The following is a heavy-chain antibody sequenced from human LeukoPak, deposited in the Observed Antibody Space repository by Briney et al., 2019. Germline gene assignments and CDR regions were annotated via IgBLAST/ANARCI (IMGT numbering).Heavy chain of an antibody. J-gene: IGHJ4*02. V-gene: IGHV3-23*01. Sequence: GGSLRLSCAASGFTFSTYAMTWVRQALGKGLEWVSSINDSGGSTLYAESVKGRFTMSRDNSKNTLYVQMNSLRAEDTAVYYCAKGASSTWIDYWGQGTLVTVSS. CDR2: INDSGGST. CDR1: GFTFSTYA. D-gene: IGHD6-13*01. CDR3: AKGASSTWIDY.